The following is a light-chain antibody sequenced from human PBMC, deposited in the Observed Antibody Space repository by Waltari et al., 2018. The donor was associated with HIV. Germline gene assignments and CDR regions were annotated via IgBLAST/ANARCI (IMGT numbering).Light chain of an antibody. Sequence: IQITQSPSSLSSFLGNRVTITCRASQGINNYLNWYQQKPGRAPKILVYATSTLQSGVPSKFSGSGSGTDFTLTISSLQPEDVATYYCQQFDATPATFGQGTKVEIK. V-gene: IGKV1-39*01. J-gene: IGKJ1*01. CDR1: QGINNY. CDR3: QQFDATPAT. CDR2: ATS.